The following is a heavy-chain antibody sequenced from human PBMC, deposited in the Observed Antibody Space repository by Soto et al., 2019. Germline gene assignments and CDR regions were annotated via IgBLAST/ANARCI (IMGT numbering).Heavy chain of an antibody. D-gene: IGHD3-22*01. CDR1: GYTFTSCG. J-gene: IGHJ4*02. CDR3: ARDLPTKYYDSSVYYYRVPPYY. Sequence: AAVKVSCKASGYTFTSCGISWVRPPPGQGVEWMGWISAHNGNTNYAQTLQSRVTMTTDTSTSQAYMELRSVRAGDTAVYYCARDLPTKYYDSSVYYYRVPPYYWGQGTLVTVSS. CDR2: ISAHNGNT. V-gene: IGHV1-18*01.